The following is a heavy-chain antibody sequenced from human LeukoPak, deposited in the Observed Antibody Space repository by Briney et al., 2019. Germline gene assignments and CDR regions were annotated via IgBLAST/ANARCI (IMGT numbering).Heavy chain of an antibody. V-gene: IGHV3-53*04. CDR1: GFTVSSNY. J-gene: IGHJ5*02. CDR2: IYSGGST. CDR3: ARSPLSYCSGGSCYDNWFDP. Sequence: GGSLRLSCAASGFTVSSNYMSWVRQAPGKGLEWVSVIYSGGSTYYADSVKGRFTISRHNSKNTLYLQMNSLRAEDTAVYYRARSPLSYCSGGSCYDNWFDPWGQGTLVTVSS. D-gene: IGHD2-15*01.